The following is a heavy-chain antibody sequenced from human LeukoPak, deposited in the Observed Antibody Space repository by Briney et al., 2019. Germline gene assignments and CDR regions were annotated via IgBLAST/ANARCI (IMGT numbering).Heavy chain of an antibody. J-gene: IGHJ4*02. D-gene: IGHD6-19*01. CDR1: GGTFSSYA. CDR2: ISAYNGNT. CDR3: ARVGSGWPDGY. Sequence: ASVKVSCKASGGTFSSYAISWVRQAPGQGLEWMGWISAYNGNTNYAQKLQGRVTMTTDTSTSTAYMELRSLRSDDTAVYYCARVGSGWPDGYWGQGTLVTVSS. V-gene: IGHV1-18*01.